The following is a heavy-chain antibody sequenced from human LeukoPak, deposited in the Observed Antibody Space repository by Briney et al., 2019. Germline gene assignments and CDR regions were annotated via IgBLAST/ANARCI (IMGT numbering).Heavy chain of an antibody. Sequence: SETLSLTCTVSGGSFSSYYWTWIRQPPGKGLEWIGYIDHSGSTNYNPSLKSRVSISSDTSKNQFSLKLSSVTAADPAVYYCARGVGFCSGGSCYGHDAFDIWGQGTMVTVSS. CDR2: IDHSGST. J-gene: IGHJ3*02. CDR3: ARGVGFCSGGSCYGHDAFDI. CDR1: GGSFSSYY. V-gene: IGHV4-59*12. D-gene: IGHD2-15*01.